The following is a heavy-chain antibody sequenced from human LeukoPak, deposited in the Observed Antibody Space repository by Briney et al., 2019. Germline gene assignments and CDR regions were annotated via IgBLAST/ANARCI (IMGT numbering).Heavy chain of an antibody. CDR1: VYTFTSYY. CDR3: ARDPSSGGIAARFDY. J-gene: IGHJ4*02. CDR2: INPSGGST. D-gene: IGHD6-6*01. V-gene: IGHV1-46*01. Sequence: GASLKVSSTPSVYTFTSYYMHWVRQAPGQGLEWMGIINPSGGSTSYAQKFQGRVTMTRDTSTSTVYMEPSSLRSEDTAVYYCARDPSSGGIAARFDYWGQGTLVTVSS.